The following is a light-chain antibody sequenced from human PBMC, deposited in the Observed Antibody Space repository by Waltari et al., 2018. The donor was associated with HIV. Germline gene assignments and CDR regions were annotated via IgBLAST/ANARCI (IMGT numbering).Light chain of an antibody. J-gene: IGLJ1*01. Sequence: SSELTQAPVVSVALGQTIKLRCQGDNLRSFFSNWYQHRPGQAPVLVVYGGNRRPSGIPDRFSASNSGNTSSLIISNSQAVDEADYFCHSRDTDGDHYGFGGGTRVIV. CDR3: HSRDTDGDHYG. V-gene: IGLV3-19*01. CDR1: NLRSFF. CDR2: GGN.